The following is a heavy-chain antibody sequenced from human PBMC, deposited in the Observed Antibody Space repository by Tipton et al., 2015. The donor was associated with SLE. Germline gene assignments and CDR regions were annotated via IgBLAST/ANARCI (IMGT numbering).Heavy chain of an antibody. Sequence: LRLSCAVYGGSFSAYYWSWIRQPPGKGLEWIGEINHSGSTNYNPSLKSRVTISVGTSKNQFSLKLSSVTAADTAVYYCARGDELEWLPNDAFDIWGQGTMVTVSS. CDR1: GGSFSAYY. V-gene: IGHV4-34*01. D-gene: IGHD3-3*01. CDR3: ARGDELEWLPNDAFDI. J-gene: IGHJ3*02. CDR2: INHSGST.